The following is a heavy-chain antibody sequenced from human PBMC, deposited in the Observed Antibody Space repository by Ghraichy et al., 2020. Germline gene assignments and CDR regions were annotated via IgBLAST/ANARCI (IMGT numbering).Heavy chain of an antibody. Sequence: GESLNISCAASGFTFSNAWMSWVRQAPGKGLEWVGRLKSKVVGGTTDYAAPVKGRFTISRDDSKNTLYLQMNSLKTEDTAVYYCTTDDCTGGSCYFINWGQGTLVSVSS. D-gene: IGHD2-15*01. V-gene: IGHV3-15*01. J-gene: IGHJ4*02. CDR3: TTDDCTGGSCYFIN. CDR2: LKSKVVGGTT. CDR1: GFTFSNAW.